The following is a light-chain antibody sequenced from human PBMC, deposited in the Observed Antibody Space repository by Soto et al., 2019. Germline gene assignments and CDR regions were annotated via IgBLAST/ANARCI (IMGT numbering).Light chain of an antibody. J-gene: IGKJ1*01. CDR3: QQYTTYWT. CDR1: QGISRW. CDR2: DAS. V-gene: IGKV1-5*01. Sequence: DIQMTPIPSTLSASLGDRVTITCRASQGISRWLAWYQQRPGKAPKLLIYDASTLHSGVSSRFSGSGSGTEFTLTISSLQPNDSATYYCQQYTTYWTFGQGIKVDIK.